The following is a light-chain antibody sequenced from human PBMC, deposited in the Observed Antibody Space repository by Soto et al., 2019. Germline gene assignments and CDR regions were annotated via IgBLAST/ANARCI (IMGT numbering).Light chain of an antibody. J-gene: IGLJ2*01. V-gene: IGLV6-57*01. Sequence: LTQPHSVSASPGKTVTISCTRSSGSIASKDVQWYQQRPGSSPNTVIYEDDQRPSGVPDRFSGSIDSSSNSASLTISGLKTEDEADYYCQSYDGRDVVFGGGTKVTVL. CDR2: EDD. CDR1: SGSIASKD. CDR3: QSYDGRDVV.